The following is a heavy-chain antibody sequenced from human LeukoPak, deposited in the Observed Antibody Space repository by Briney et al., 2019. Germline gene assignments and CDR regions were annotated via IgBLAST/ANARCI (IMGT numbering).Heavy chain of an antibody. CDR2: IYYSGST. V-gene: IGHV4-39*07. D-gene: IGHD5-18*01. J-gene: IGHJ4*02. CDR1: GGSISSSSYY. CDR3: ARRKLRGYSYGHGLYFDY. Sequence: SETLSLTCTVSGGSISSSSYYWGWIRQPPGKGLEWIGSIYYSGSTYYNPSLKSRVTISVDTSKNQFSLKLSSVTAADTAVYYCARRKLRGYSYGHGLYFDYWGQGTLVTVSS.